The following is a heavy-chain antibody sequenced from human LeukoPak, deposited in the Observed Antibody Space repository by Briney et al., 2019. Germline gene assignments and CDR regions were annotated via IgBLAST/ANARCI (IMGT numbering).Heavy chain of an antibody. Sequence: GGSLRLSCAASGFTFSSYSMNWVRQAPGKGLEWVSYISSSSSTIYYADSVKGRFTISRDNAKNSLYLQMNSLRAEDTAVYYCAREGVGSWYNGRYYMDVWGKGTTVTVSS. CDR2: ISSSSSTI. J-gene: IGHJ6*03. D-gene: IGHD6-13*01. CDR3: AREGVGSWYNGRYYMDV. V-gene: IGHV3-48*01. CDR1: GFTFSSYS.